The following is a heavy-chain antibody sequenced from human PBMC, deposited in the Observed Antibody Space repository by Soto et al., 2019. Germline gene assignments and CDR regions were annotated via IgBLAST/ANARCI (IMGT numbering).Heavy chain of an antibody. J-gene: IGHJ3*02. CDR3: AKGILVKPPGTRTFDI. CDR1: GFTFITYA. CDR2: ISGSGLST. D-gene: IGHD6-13*01. V-gene: IGHV3-23*01. Sequence: GGSLRLSCAASGFTFITYAMAWVRQTPGRGLDWVSTISGSGLSTYYADSVEGRFTISRDNSKSTLYLQMNSLRVDDTAIYFCAKGILVKPPGTRTFDIWGQGTMVTVSS.